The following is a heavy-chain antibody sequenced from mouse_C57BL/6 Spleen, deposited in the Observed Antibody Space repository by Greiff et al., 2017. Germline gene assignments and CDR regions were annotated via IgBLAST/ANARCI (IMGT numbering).Heavy chain of an antibody. J-gene: IGHJ4*01. Sequence: QVQLQQSGPELVKPGASVKLSCKASGYTFTSYDINWVKQRPGQGLEWIGWIYPRDGSTMYNEKFKGKATLTVDTSSSTAYMELHSLTSEDSAVYFCARSMIYYAMDYWGQGTSVTVSS. V-gene: IGHV1-85*01. CDR1: GYTFTSYD. CDR3: ARSMIYYAMDY. CDR2: IYPRDGST. D-gene: IGHD2-3*01.